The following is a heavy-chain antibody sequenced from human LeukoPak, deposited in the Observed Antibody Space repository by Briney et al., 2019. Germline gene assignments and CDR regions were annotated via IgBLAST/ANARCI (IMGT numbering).Heavy chain of an antibody. Sequence: PSETLSLTCTVSGGSISSYYWSWIRQPPGKGLEWIGYIYYSGSTNYNPSLKSRVTISVDTSKNQFSLKLSSVTAADTAVYYCARDRGSSSSPFDYWGQGTLVTVSS. V-gene: IGHV4-59*12. CDR2: IYYSGST. D-gene: IGHD6-6*01. CDR3: ARDRGSSSSPFDY. CDR1: GGSISSYY. J-gene: IGHJ4*02.